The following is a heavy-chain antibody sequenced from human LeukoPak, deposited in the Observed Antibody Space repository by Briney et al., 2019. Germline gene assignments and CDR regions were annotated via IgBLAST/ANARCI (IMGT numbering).Heavy chain of an antibody. V-gene: IGHV1-2*02. CDR2: LDPRSGAT. J-gene: IGHJ4*02. CDR1: GYTFVDYY. D-gene: IGHD5-12*01. CDR3: ARDHRRGSTGYDMPAD. Sequence: ASVTVSFKSSGYTFVDYYLYWVRQAPGQGLEWMGWLDPRSGATNYAQKFQARVTMTRDTSINTAYMELSRPRSDDTAVYYCARDHRRGSTGYDMPADWGQGTLVTVSS.